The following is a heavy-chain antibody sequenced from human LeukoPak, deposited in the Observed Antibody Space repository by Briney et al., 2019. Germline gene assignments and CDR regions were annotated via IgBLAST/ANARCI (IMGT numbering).Heavy chain of an antibody. Sequence: KSSETLSLTCTVSGGSISSGGYYWSWIRQHSGRGLEWIGYIYDSGSTYYNPSLKSRVTISVDTSKNHFSLKLSSVTAADTAVYYCARVTMIVVVIDYWGQGTLVTVSS. CDR2: IYDSGST. J-gene: IGHJ4*02. V-gene: IGHV4-31*03. CDR1: GGSISSGGYY. D-gene: IGHD3-22*01. CDR3: ARVTMIVVVIDY.